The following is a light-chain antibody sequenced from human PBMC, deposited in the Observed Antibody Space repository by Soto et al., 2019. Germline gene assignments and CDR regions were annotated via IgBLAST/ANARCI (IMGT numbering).Light chain of an antibody. J-gene: IGKJ4*01. CDR3: MQGTHWERLT. CDR2: KVS. V-gene: IGKV2-30*01. Sequence: DVVLTQSPLSLPVTLGQPASISCRSSQSLVSCDGNTYLNWFQQRPGQSPRRLIYKVSNRDSGVPDRFSGSGSGTDFTLKISRVEAEDVGVYYCMQGTHWERLTFGGGTKVDIK. CDR1: QSLVSCDGNTY.